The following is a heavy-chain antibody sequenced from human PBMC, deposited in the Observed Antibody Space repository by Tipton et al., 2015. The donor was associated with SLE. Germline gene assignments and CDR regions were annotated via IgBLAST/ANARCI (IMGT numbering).Heavy chain of an antibody. D-gene: IGHD5-18*01. CDR2: INSDGSST. CDR1: GFTFSNYW. CDR3: AKVLLRGYSLDAFDI. V-gene: IGHV3-74*01. J-gene: IGHJ3*02. Sequence: SLRLSCAAPGFTFSNYWMHWVRQAPGKGLVWVSRINSDGSSTSYADSVKGRFTISRDNSKNTLYLQMNSLRAEDTAVYYCAKVLLRGYSLDAFDIWGQGTMVTVSS.